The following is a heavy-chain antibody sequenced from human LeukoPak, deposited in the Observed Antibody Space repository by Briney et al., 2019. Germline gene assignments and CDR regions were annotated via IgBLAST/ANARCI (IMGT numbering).Heavy chain of an antibody. CDR3: ARDEDWNYGTAYDWFDP. V-gene: IGHV1-18*01. D-gene: IGHD1-7*01. Sequence: ASVKVSCKASGYTFTSYGISWVRQAPGQGLEWMGWISAYNGNTNYAQKLQGRVTMTTDTSTSTAYMEVRSLRSDDTAVYYCARDEDWNYGTAYDWFDPWGQGTLVTVSS. J-gene: IGHJ5*02. CDR2: ISAYNGNT. CDR1: GYTFTSYG.